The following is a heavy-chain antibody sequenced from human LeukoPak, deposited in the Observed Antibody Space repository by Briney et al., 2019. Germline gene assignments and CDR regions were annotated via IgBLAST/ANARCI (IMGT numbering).Heavy chain of an antibody. Sequence: SETLSLTCTVSGGSISSYYWSWIRQPPGKGLEWIGYIYYSGSTNYNPSLKSRVTISVDTSKNQFSLKLGSVTAADTAVYYCARDFSDSRWFDPWGQGTLVTVSS. CDR1: GGSISSYY. D-gene: IGHD3-22*01. CDR2: IYYSGST. V-gene: IGHV4-59*01. J-gene: IGHJ5*02. CDR3: ARDFSDSRWFDP.